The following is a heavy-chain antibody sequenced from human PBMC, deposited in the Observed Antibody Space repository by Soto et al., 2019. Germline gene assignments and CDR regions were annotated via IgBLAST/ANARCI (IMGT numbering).Heavy chain of an antibody. V-gene: IGHV4-30-4*01. Sequence: PSETLSLTCTVSVGSTSSDNYCSWIRQPPGKGLQWNGHIYYSGNTDYNPSLKSRLAISIDTSKNQFSLKLSSVTAAYTAVYFCAREGGESSDGLYYFDSWGQGSMVTVSS. D-gene: IGHD3-16*01. CDR3: AREGGESSDGLYYFDS. J-gene: IGHJ4*02. CDR2: IYYSGNT. CDR1: VGSTSSDNY.